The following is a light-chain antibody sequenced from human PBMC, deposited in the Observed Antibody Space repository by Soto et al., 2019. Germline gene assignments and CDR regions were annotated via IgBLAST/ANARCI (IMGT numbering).Light chain of an antibody. CDR2: GNR. CDR3: QAYDYSLTASV. CDR1: SSNLGAGYD. V-gene: IGLV1-40*01. Sequence: QPVLTQPPSVSGAPGQRVTISCTGNSSNLGAGYDVHWYQQLPGAAPKLVIFGNRNRPSGVPERFSGSKSGTSGSLAITGLQAEGGAGYVRQAYDYSLTASVFGGGTKLTVL. J-gene: IGLJ3*02.